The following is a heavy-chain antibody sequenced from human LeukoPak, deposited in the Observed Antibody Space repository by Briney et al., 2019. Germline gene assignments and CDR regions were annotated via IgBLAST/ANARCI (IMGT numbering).Heavy chain of an antibody. CDR3: ARSYGSGSYFDY. CDR1: GGSMSSYY. V-gene: IGHV4-59*01. J-gene: IGHJ4*02. D-gene: IGHD3-10*01. CDR2: IYYSGST. Sequence: PSETLSLTCTVSGGSMSSYYWSFIRQPAGKGLEWIGYIYYSGSTNYNPSLQSRVTISIDTSKKQFSLKLSSVTALDTAVYYCARSYGSGSYFDYWGQGTLVTVSS.